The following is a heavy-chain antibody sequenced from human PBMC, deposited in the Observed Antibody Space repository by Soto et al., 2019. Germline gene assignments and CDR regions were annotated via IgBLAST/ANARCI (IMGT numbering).Heavy chain of an antibody. J-gene: IGHJ4*02. CDR1: GYNFMPYG. CDR3: ARDLDPSGSYYTDY. D-gene: IGHD3-10*01. Sequence: ASVKVSCKASGYNFMPYGVNWVRQAPGQGLEWMGWVSPWKGNTNYAQSFQGRVTMTTDTSTSTAYMELRSLTSDDTAVYYCARDLDPSGSYYTDYWGPGTLVTVSS. CDR2: VSPWKGNT. V-gene: IGHV1-18*04.